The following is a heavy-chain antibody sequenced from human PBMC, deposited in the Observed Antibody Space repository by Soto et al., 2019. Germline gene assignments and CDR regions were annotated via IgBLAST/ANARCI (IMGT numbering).Heavy chain of an antibody. V-gene: IGHV3-23*01. Sequence: PGGSLRLSCAVSGITFSDYSTSWVRQAPGKGLEWVSGISGGTGTTYYADSVKGRFTISRDNSKNTVYLQMNSLRAEDTALYYCATVLSAAFDIWGQGTMVTVSS. CDR3: ATVLSAAFDI. CDR2: ISGGTGTT. CDR1: GITFSDYS. J-gene: IGHJ3*02.